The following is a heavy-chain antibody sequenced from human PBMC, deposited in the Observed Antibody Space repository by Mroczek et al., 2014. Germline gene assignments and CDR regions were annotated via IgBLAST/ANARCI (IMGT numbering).Heavy chain of an antibody. Sequence: QVQLVESGGGVVQPGRSLRLSCAASGFTFSSYAMHWVRQAPGKGLEWVAVISYDGSNKYYADSVKGRFTISRDNSKNTLYLQMNSLRAEDTAVYYCARTDIVVNDAFDIWGQGTMVTVSS. CDR3: ARTDIVVNDAFDI. D-gene: IGHD5-12*01. CDR2: ISYDGSNK. J-gene: IGHJ3*02. CDR1: GFTFSSYA. V-gene: IGHV3-30-3*01.